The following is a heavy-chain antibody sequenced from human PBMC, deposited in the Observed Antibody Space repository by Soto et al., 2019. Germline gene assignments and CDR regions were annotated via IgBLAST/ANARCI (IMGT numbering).Heavy chain of an antibody. CDR2: IVVGSGNT. V-gene: IGHV1-58*02. Sequence: SVKVSCKASGFTFTSSAMQWVRQARGQRPEWIGWIVVGSGNTNYAQKFQERVTITRDMSTSTAYMELSSLRSEDTAVYYCAAEPQYYDYIWGSYPKAPDAFDIWGQGTMVTVSS. J-gene: IGHJ3*02. CDR1: GFTFTSSA. D-gene: IGHD3-16*02. CDR3: AAEPQYYDYIWGSYPKAPDAFDI.